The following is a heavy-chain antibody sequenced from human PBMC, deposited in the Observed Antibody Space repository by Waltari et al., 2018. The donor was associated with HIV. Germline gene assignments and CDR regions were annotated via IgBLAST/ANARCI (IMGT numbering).Heavy chain of an antibody. D-gene: IGHD3-3*01. CDR1: GLLFSPYS. CDR3: VSGVVPAPAPPFWYLDV. CDR2: ISRNGDHI. J-gene: IGHJ2*01. Sequence: EVHLVESVGGLVKPGGSLRLSCTTSGLLFSPYSMSWVRQAPGKGLQWVSSISRNGDHIYYEDSLKGRFTISRDDARSSLYLQMDSLRAEDTAVYYCVSGVVPAPAPPFWYLDVWGRGTLVTVSS. V-gene: IGHV3-21*01.